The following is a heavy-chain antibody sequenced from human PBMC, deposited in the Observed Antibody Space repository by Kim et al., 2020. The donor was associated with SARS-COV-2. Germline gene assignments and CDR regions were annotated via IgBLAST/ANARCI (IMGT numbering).Heavy chain of an antibody. J-gene: IGHJ4*01. Sequence: GGSLRLSCTDSGVSLITYVMSWVRQIPGEGLEWVAGITGSGRDTFYADSVKGRFTISGDNSKSTLQINSLRAEDTAVYYCAKGDVRSNYLVFWGQGNLVTVSS. D-gene: IGHD3-10*01. CDR3: AKGDVRSNYLVF. V-gene: IGHV3-23*01. CDR2: ITGSGRDT. CDR1: GVSLITYV.